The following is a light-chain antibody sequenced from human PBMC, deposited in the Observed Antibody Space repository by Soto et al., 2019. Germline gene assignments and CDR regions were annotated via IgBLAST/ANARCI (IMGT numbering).Light chain of an antibody. J-gene: IGKJ4*01. Sequence: DIQMTQSPSTLSASVGDRVTITCRASQSISSWLAWYQQKPGKAPKLLIYKASSLESGVPSRFSGSGSGIEFTLTISSLQPDDFATYYCQQYNSYVLTFGGGTKVEIK. CDR2: KAS. CDR1: QSISSW. V-gene: IGKV1-5*03. CDR3: QQYNSYVLT.